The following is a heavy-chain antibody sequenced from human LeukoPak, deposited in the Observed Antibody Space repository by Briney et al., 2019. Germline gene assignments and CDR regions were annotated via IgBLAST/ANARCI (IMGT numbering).Heavy chain of an antibody. Sequence: GGSLRLSCAASGFTVSSNYMSWVRQAPGKGLEWVSVIYSGGSTYYADSVKGRFTISRDNSKNTLYLQMNSLKTEDTAVYYCTTEPRYFDWLLYGIYYYYYMDVWGKGTTVTVSS. J-gene: IGHJ6*03. V-gene: IGHV3-53*01. D-gene: IGHD3-9*01. CDR2: IYSGGST. CDR1: GFTVSSNY. CDR3: TTEPRYFDWLLYGIYYYYYMDV.